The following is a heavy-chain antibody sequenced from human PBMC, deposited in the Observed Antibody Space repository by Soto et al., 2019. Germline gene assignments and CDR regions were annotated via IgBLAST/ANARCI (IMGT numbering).Heavy chain of an antibody. Sequence: SVKVSCKASGGTFSSYAISWVRQAPGQGLEWMGGIIPIFGTANYAQKFQGRVTITADESTSTAYMELSSLRSEDTAVYYCARGLYCSGGSCYGLYGMDVWGQGTTVTVSS. J-gene: IGHJ6*02. D-gene: IGHD2-15*01. CDR3: ARGLYCSGGSCYGLYGMDV. CDR2: IIPIFGTA. CDR1: GGTFSSYA. V-gene: IGHV1-69*13.